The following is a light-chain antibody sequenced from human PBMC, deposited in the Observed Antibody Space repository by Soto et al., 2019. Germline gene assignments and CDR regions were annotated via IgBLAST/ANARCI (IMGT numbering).Light chain of an antibody. CDR2: VAS. J-gene: IGKJ4*01. Sequence: DIQMTQSPSSLTASVGDIVTITYRASQSISNYLSWYQQKPGKAPKLLINVASTLQSGVPSRFSGRGSGTAFTLTISSLQPEDIATYYCQKYESLPINFGGGTKVDIK. V-gene: IGKV1-39*01. CDR3: QKYESLPIN. CDR1: QSISNY.